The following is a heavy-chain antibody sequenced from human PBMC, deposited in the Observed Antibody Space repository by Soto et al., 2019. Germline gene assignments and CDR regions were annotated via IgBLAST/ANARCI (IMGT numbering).Heavy chain of an antibody. Sequence: PSETLSLTCTVTGGAISGYYWTWIRQSDGEVLEWIGRIYSSGSTNYNPSLKSRVTISLDTSMNYFSLRLSSVTAADTAVYYCARGQRFSDWFDPWGQGTLVTVSS. V-gene: IGHV4-4*07. CDR3: ARGQRFSDWFDP. D-gene: IGHD3-3*01. CDR1: GGAISGYY. J-gene: IGHJ5*02. CDR2: IYSSGST.